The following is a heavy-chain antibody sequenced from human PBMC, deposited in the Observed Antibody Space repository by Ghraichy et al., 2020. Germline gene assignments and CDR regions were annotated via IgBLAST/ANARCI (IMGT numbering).Heavy chain of an antibody. CDR2: INSDGRST. D-gene: IGHD4-23*01. J-gene: IGHJ6*02. CDR3: AREFYGSNRYYFYGMAV. V-gene: IGHV3-74*01. CDR1: GFTFSSYR. Sequence: GGSLRLSCVASGFTFSSYRMHWVRQAPGKGLVWVSRINSDGRSTNYADSVKGRFTISRDNAENTLYLQMNSLRAEDTAVYYCAREFYGSNRYYFYGMAVCGQGTTVTVSS.